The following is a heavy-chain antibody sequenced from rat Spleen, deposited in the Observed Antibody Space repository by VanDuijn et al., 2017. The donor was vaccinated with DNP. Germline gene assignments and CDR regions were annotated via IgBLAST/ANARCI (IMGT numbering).Heavy chain of an antibody. J-gene: IGHJ2*01. CDR3: TRGGTYYFDY. V-gene: IGHV5-27*01. Sequence: EVQLVESGGGLVQPGRSLKLSCAASGFTFRNYYMAWVRQTPKKGLEWVACMSPTSRSSYYRDSVKGRFTVSRDDAKSILYLQMDSLRSEDTATYYCTRGGTYYFDYWGQGVMVTVSS. CDR2: MSPTSRSS. CDR1: GFTFRNYY.